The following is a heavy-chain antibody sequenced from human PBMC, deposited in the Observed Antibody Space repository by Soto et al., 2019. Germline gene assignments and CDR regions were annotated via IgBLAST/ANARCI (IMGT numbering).Heavy chain of an antibody. J-gene: IGHJ6*02. V-gene: IGHV4-34*01. CDR2: INHSGST. CDR3: ARATGATVTSYYYYGMDV. CDR1: GGSFSGYY. D-gene: IGHD4-4*01. Sequence: SETLSLTCAVYGGSFSGYYWSWIRQPPGKGLEWIGEINHSGSTNYNPSLKSRVTISVDTSKNQFSLKLSSVTAADTAVYYCARATGATVTSYYYYGMDVWGQGTTVTVSS.